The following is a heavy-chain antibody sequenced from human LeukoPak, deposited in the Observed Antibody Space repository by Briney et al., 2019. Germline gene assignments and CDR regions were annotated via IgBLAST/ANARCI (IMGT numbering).Heavy chain of an antibody. CDR3: AKAPVTTCSGAYCYPFDY. CDR2: ISVSGNT. J-gene: IGHJ4*02. CDR1: GFTLSSYA. Sequence: SGGSLRLSCAASGFTLSSYAMSWVRQAPGKGLEWVSAISVSGNTYHADSVKGRFTISRDSSKNTLYLQMNRLRDEDAAVYYCAKAPVTTCSGAYCYPFDYWGQGTLVTVSS. D-gene: IGHD2-21*01. V-gene: IGHV3-23*01.